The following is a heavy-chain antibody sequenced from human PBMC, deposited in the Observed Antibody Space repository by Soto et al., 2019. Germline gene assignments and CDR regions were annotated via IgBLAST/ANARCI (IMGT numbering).Heavy chain of an antibody. CDR1: GGSISSGNYY. CDR2: IYYSVST. J-gene: IGHJ5*02. CDR3: ARVFSDSSSFFDP. Sequence: QVQLQESGPGLVKPSQTLSLTCTVSGGSISSGNYYWSWIRQHPGKGLEWIGYIYYSVSTSYNPSLMSRVTISVDTSKNHFSLKLSSVTAADTAVYYCARVFSDSSSFFDPWGQGTLVTVSS. D-gene: IGHD6-13*01. V-gene: IGHV4-31*03.